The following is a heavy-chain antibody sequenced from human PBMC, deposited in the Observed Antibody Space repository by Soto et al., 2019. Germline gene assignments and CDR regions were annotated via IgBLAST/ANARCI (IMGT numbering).Heavy chain of an antibody. CDR3: AREDIVVVVAATPDYYYYYGMDV. J-gene: IGHJ6*02. CDR1: GGTFSSYA. V-gene: IGHV1-69*13. Sequence: SVKVSCKASGGTFSSYAISWVRQAPGQGLEWMGGIIPIFGTANYAQKFQGRVTITADESTSTAYMELSSLRSEDTAVYYCAREDIVVVVAATPDYYYYYGMDVWGQGTTVTVSS. CDR2: IIPIFGTA. D-gene: IGHD2-15*01.